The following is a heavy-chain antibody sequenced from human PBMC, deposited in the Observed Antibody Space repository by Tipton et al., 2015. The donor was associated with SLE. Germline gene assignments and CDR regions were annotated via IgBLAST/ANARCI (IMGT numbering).Heavy chain of an antibody. V-gene: IGHV4-59*12. CDR2: IHHSGST. CDR1: GGSISYNY. D-gene: IGHD4-17*01. CDR3: AKDYNHDNADYN. J-gene: IGHJ4*02. Sequence: TLSLTCTVSGGSISYNYWNWIRQPPGKGLEWIGEIHHSGSTNSNPSLKSRVTISVDKSKNQFSLKLSSVTVADTAVYYCAKDYNHDNADYNWGQGTLVIVSS.